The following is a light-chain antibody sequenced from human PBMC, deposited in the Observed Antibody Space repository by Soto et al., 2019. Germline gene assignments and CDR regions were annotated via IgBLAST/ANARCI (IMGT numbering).Light chain of an antibody. V-gene: IGLV6-57*04. CDR2: EDN. J-gene: IGLJ7*01. Sequence: NFMLTQPHSVSESPGKTVTISCTRSGGSIASTFVQWYQQRPGSAPTTVIYEDNQRPSGVPDRFSGSIDSSSNSASLTISGLKTEDEADYYCQSYDSSIVLFGGGTQRTVL. CDR1: GGSIASTF. CDR3: QSYDSSIVL.